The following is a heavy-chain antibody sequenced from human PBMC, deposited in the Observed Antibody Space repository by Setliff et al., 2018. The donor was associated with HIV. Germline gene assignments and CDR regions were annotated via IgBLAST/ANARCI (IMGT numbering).Heavy chain of an antibody. CDR1: GYTFTNYC. Sequence: ASVKVSCKASGYTFTNYCIHWVRQAPGQGLEWLGMFNPSGGSTAYAQKFQGRVTMTRDTSTTTVYMDLSGLRSDYTAVYYCARDRTAGYNYEYGYWGQGTLVTVSS. J-gene: IGHJ4*02. D-gene: IGHD1-1*01. CDR3: ARDRTAGYNYEYGY. V-gene: IGHV1-46*01. CDR2: FNPSGGST.